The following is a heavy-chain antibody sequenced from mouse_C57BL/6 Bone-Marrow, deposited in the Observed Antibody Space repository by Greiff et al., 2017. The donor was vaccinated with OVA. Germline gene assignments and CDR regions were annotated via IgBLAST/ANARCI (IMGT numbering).Heavy chain of an antibody. D-gene: IGHD3-2*02. Sequence: EVQVVESGGDLVKPGGSLKLSCAASGFTFSSYGMSWVRQTPDKRLEWVATISSGGSYTYYPDSVKGRFTISRDNAKNTLYLQMSSLKSEDTAMYYCARGQLRAYWGQGTLVTVSA. CDR3: ARGQLRAY. CDR1: GFTFSSYG. CDR2: ISSGGSYT. J-gene: IGHJ3*01. V-gene: IGHV5-6*01.